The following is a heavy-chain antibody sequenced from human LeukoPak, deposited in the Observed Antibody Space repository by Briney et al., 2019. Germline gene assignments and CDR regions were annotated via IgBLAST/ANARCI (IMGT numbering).Heavy chain of an antibody. CDR3: AKRPGRRSYGDYVDYFDY. CDR2: ISGSGGST. Sequence: GGSLRLSCAASGFTFSSYAMSWVRQAPGKGLEWVSAISGSGGSTYYADSVKGRFTISRDNSKNTLYLQMNSLRAEDTAVYYCAKRPGRRSYGDYVDYFDYWGQGTLVTVSS. D-gene: IGHD4-17*01. CDR1: GFTFSSYA. V-gene: IGHV3-23*01. J-gene: IGHJ4*02.